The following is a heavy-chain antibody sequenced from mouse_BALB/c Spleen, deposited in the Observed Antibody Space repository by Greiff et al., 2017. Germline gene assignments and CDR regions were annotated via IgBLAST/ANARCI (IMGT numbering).Heavy chain of an antibody. Sequence: VQLQQSGAELVKPGDSVKLSCTASGFNIKDTYMHWVKQRPEQGLEWIGRIDPANGNTKYDPKFQGKATITADTSSNTAYLQLSSLTSEDTAVYYCARANWEDWYFDVWGAGTTVTVSS. CDR1: GFNIKDTY. CDR3: ARANWEDWYFDV. V-gene: IGHV14-3*02. CDR2: IDPANGNT. J-gene: IGHJ1*01. D-gene: IGHD4-1*02.